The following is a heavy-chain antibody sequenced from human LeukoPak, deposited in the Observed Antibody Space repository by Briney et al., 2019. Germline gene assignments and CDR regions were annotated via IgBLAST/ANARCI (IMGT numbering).Heavy chain of an antibody. CDR2: IIPIFSTA. J-gene: IGHJ4*02. V-gene: IGHV1-69*13. Sequence: SVTVSCKASGGTFSSYAISWVRQAPGQGLEWMGGIIPIFSTANYAQKFQGRVTITADESTSTAYMELSSLRSEDTAVYYCAREYSITAYYFDYWGQGTLVTVSS. D-gene: IGHD6-13*01. CDR1: GGTFSSYA. CDR3: AREYSITAYYFDY.